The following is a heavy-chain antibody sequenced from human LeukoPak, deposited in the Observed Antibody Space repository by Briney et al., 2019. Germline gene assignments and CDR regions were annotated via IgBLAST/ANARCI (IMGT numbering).Heavy chain of an antibody. CDR2: INHSGST. V-gene: IGHV4-34*01. Sequence: PSETLSLTCAVYGGSFSGYYWSRIRQPPGKGLEWIGEINHSGSTNYNPSLKSRVTISVDTSKNQFSLKLSSVTAADTAVYYCARGHVVRGVIPCDAFDIWGQGKMVTVSS. J-gene: IGHJ3*02. CDR3: ARGHVVRGVIPCDAFDI. D-gene: IGHD3-10*01. CDR1: GGSFSGYY.